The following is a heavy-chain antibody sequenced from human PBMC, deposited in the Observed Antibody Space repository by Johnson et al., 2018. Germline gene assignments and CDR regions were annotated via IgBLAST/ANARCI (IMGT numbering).Heavy chain of an antibody. D-gene: IGHD3-22*01. CDR1: GFTFSSSG. V-gene: IGHV3-33*01. CDR3: AREYVSSGYYLEYFQH. CDR2: IWYDGSKP. J-gene: IGHJ1*01. Sequence: VQLLETGGGVVQPGRSLRLSCAASGFTFSSSGMHWVRQAPGTGLEGVALIWYDGSKPDHADSVKGRFTISRDNSENTLYLQMNSLRAEDTAVYYCAREYVSSGYYLEYFQHWGQGTLVTVSS.